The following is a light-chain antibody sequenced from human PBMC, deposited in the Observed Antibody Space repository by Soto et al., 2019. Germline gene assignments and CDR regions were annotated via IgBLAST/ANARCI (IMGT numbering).Light chain of an antibody. V-gene: IGKV3D-15*01. CDR2: EAS. J-gene: IGKJ1*01. CDR3: QQCDDWPRT. Sequence: EIVLTQCPGTVSLSAGERAALSFMASQIVSSYLAWYQQKPGQAPRLLMYEASNRATGIPGRFSGSGSGTEFTLTISSLQSEDFAVYYCQQCDDWPRTFGQGTKVDIK. CDR1: QIVSSY.